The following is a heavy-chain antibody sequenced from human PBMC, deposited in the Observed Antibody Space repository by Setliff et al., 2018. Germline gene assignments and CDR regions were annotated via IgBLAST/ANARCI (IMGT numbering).Heavy chain of an antibody. D-gene: IGHD4-17*01. V-gene: IGHV4-38-2*01. Sequence: NPSETLSLTCSVSDFSINSGYYWGWIRQSPGEGLEWIGSIYRNGNTYYNPSLKSRVTISVDTSKNQLSLKLNSVTAADTAVYYCARQIDYGDFQYFDYWGQGTLVTVS. CDR2: IYRNGNT. CDR1: DFSINSGYY. J-gene: IGHJ4*02. CDR3: ARQIDYGDFQYFDY.